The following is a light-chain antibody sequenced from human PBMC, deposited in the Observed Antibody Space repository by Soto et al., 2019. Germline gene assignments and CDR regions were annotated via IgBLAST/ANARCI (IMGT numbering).Light chain of an antibody. Sequence: QSALTQPPSASGSPGQSVTISCTGTSSDVGGYNYVSWYQQHPGKAPKLMIYEVNKRPSGVPDRFSGSRSGNTASLTVSGLQAEDEADYYCASHAGRKNIIFGGGTTLTVL. CDR1: SSDVGGYNY. CDR3: ASHAGRKNII. V-gene: IGLV2-8*01. J-gene: IGLJ2*01. CDR2: EVN.